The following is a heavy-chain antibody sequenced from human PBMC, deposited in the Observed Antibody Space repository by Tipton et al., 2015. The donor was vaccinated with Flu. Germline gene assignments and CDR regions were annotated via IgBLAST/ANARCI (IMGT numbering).Heavy chain of an antibody. Sequence: SLRLSCAASGFTFSSYEMNWVRQAPGKGLEWVSYISSSGSTIYYADSVKGRFTISRDNAKNSLYLQMNSLRAEDTAVYYCARTYYYGSGSYYKGYWGQGTLVTVSS. J-gene: IGHJ4*02. CDR1: GFTFSSYE. CDR2: ISSSGSTI. CDR3: ARTYYYGSGSYYKGY. V-gene: IGHV3-48*03. D-gene: IGHD3-10*01.